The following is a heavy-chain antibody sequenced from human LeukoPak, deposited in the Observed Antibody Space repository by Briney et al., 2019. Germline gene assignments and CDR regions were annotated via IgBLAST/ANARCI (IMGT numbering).Heavy chain of an antibody. CDR3: ARASVRGATKDAFDI. CDR2: IYHSGNT. J-gene: IGHJ3*02. Sequence: SETLSLTCAVSGVSISTGGYSWTWIRQPPGKGLEWIGHIYHSGNTYYNPSLYSRLTISVDKSKTQFSLKLSSVTAADTAVYYCARASVRGATKDAFDIWGQGTMVTVSS. D-gene: IGHD3-10*01. V-gene: IGHV4-30-2*01. CDR1: GVSISTGGYS.